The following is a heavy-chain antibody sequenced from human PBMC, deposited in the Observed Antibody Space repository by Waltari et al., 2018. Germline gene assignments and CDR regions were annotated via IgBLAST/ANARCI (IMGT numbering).Heavy chain of an antibody. D-gene: IGHD4-4*01. V-gene: IGHV3-53*01. CDR1: GFTVSSNY. J-gene: IGHJ4*02. Sequence: EVQLVESGGGLIQPGGSLRLSCDASGFTVSSNYMSWVRQGPGKGREWISVIYSGGSTYYADSVKGRFTISRDNSKTTLYLQMNSLRAEDTAVYYCARDGAVTDGFDYWGQGTLVTVSS. CDR2: IYSGGST. CDR3: ARDGAVTDGFDY.